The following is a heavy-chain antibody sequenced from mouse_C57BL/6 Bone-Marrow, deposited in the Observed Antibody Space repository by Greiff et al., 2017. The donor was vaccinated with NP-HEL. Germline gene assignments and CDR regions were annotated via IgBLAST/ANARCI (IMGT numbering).Heavy chain of an antibody. CDR2: FHPYNDDT. D-gene: IGHD2-1*01. CDR3: ARGGNYWYYFDY. J-gene: IGHJ2*01. CDR1: GYTFTTYP. Sequence: QVQLQQPGAELVKPGASVKMSCKASGYTFTTYPIEWVKQNHGKSLEWIGNFHPYNDDTEYNEKFKNKATLTVEKSSSTVYLGLSRLTSDDSSVYYCARGGNYWYYFDYWGQGTTLTVSS. V-gene: IGHV1-47*01.